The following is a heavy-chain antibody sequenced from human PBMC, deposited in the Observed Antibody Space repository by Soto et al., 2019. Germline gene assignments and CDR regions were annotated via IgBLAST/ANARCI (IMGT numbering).Heavy chain of an antibody. V-gene: IGHV3-43*01. CDR2: ISWDGGST. D-gene: IGHD1-26*01. J-gene: IGHJ4*02. CDR3: ARGDGVEVGAIVGTFDY. CDR1: GFTFDDYT. Sequence: EVQLVESGGVVVQPGGSLRLSCAASGFTFDDYTMHWVRQAPGKGLEWVSLISWDGGSTYYADSVKGRFTISRDNSKNSLYLQMNSLRTEDTALYYCARGDGVEVGAIVGTFDYWGQGTLVTVSS.